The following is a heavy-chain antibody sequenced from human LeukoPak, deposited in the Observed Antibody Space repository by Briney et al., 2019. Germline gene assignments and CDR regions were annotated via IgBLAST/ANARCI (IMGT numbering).Heavy chain of an antibody. CDR2: ISAYNGNT. J-gene: IGHJ5*02. CDR1: GYTFTSYG. D-gene: IGHD3-3*01. Sequence: ASVKVSCKASGYTFTSYGISWVRQAPGQGLEWMGWISAYNGNTNYAQKLQGRVTMTTDTSTSTAYMELRSLRSDDTAVYYCARGYIWSGYYTGGPFDPWGQGTLVTVSS. CDR3: ARGYIWSGYYTGGPFDP. V-gene: IGHV1-18*01.